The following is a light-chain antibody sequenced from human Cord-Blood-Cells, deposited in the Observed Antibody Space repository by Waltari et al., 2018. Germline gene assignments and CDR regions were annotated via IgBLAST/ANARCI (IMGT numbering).Light chain of an antibody. V-gene: IGLV1-44*01. Sequence: QSVLTQPPSASGTPGQRVTISCSGSRSNIGSKTVNWYQQHPGTAPKLLIYSNKQRPSGVPDRFSGSKSGTSASLAISGLQSEDEADYYCAAWDDSLNGYVFGTGTKVTVL. CDR3: AAWDDSLNGYV. CDR1: RSNIGSKT. CDR2: SNK. J-gene: IGLJ1*01.